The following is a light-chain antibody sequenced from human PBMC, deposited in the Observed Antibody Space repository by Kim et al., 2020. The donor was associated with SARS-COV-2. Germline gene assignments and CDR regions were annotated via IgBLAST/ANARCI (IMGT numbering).Light chain of an antibody. CDR2: VAS. J-gene: IGKJ5*01. V-gene: IGKV1D-16*01. Sequence: DIQMTQSPSSLSASVGDTVTITCRASQHIRNWLAWYQQKPGKAPKSLIYVASTLHSGVPSRFSGSGSGTDFTLTISSLQPEDFATYYCQHYDSYPITFVQGTRLEIK. CDR1: QHIRNW. CDR3: QHYDSYPIT.